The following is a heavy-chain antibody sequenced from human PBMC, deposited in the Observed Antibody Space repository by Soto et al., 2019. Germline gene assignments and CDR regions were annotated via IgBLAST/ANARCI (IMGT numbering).Heavy chain of an antibody. CDR3: AKRPSGSNWYVDY. V-gene: IGHV3-23*01. CDR2: ISGSGGRT. J-gene: IGHJ4*02. D-gene: IGHD6-13*01. Sequence: EVQLLESGGGLVQPGGSLRLSCAASGFTFSIYAMSWVRQAPGKGLEWVSTISGSGGRTYYADSVKGRFTISRDNSKNTQYLQMNTLRAEDTAVYYCAKRPSGSNWYVDYWGQGTLVTVSS. CDR1: GFTFSIYA.